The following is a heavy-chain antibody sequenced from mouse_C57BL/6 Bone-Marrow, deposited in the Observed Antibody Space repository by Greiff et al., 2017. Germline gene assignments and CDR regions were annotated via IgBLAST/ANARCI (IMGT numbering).Heavy chain of an antibody. CDR3: ARSRQLRLPAWFAY. CDR1: GYTFTSYG. CDR2: IYPRSGNT. J-gene: IGHJ3*01. Sequence: QVQLKQSGAELARPGASVKLSCKASGYTFTSYGISWVKQRTGQGLEWIGEIYPRSGNTYYNEKFTGKATLTADKSSSTAYMELRSLTSEDSAVYFCARSRQLRLPAWFAYWGQGTLVTVSA. D-gene: IGHD3-2*02. V-gene: IGHV1-81*01.